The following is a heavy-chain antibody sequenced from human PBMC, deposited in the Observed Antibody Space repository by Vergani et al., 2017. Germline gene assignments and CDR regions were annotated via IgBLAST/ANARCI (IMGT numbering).Heavy chain of an antibody. D-gene: IGHD5-24*01. J-gene: IGHJ4*02. Sequence: QVQLVESGGGVVQPGRSLRLSCAASGFTFSSYGMHWVRQAPGKGLEWVAVIWYDGSNKYYADSVKGRFTISRDNSKSTLYLQMNSLRAEDTAVYDWARERHRDGYDFDYWGQGTLVTVSS. CDR1: GFTFSSYG. CDR3: ARERHRDGYDFDY. CDR2: IWYDGSNK. V-gene: IGHV3-33*01.